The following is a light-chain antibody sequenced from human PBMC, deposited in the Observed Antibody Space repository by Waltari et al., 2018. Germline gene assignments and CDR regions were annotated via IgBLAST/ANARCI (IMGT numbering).Light chain of an antibody. CDR2: KAS. CDR1: QSISSW. CDR3: QQYNSYLIYT. V-gene: IGKV1-5*03. J-gene: IGKJ2*01. Sequence: DIQMPQSPSTLSASVGDRVTIPCRASQSISSWLAWYQQKPGKAPKLLIYKASSLESGVPSRFSGSGSGTEFTLTINNLQPDDFATYYCQQYNSYLIYTFGQGTKLEIK.